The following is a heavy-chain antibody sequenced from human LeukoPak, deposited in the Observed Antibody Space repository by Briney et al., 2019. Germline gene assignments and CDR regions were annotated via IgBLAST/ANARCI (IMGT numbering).Heavy chain of an antibody. CDR1: GFTFSSYG. CDR2: IYYSGST. V-gene: IGHV4-59*01. D-gene: IGHD3-10*01. J-gene: IGHJ6*03. CDR3: ARTSSGSYYNDFNYYYMDV. Sequence: GTLRLSCAASGFTFSSYGMSWVRQPPGKGLEWIGSIYYSGSTNYNPSLKSRVTISVDTSKNQFSLKLSSVTAADTAVYYCARTSSGSYYNDFNYYYMDVWGKGTTVTISS.